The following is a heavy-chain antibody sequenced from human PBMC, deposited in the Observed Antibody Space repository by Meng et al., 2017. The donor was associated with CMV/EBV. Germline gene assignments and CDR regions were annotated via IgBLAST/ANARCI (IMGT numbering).Heavy chain of an antibody. J-gene: IGHJ4*02. D-gene: IGHD1-20*01. CDR1: GFTLNNYE. CDR2: ISRSGDLI. CDR3: ARDSRITGNQRLVDY. V-gene: IGHV3-48*03. Sequence: GESLKISCAASGFTLNNYEMNWVRQAPGKGLEWLSYISRSGDLIYYADSVKGRFTISRDNAKNSLYLQMNSLRAEDTAVYYCARDSRITGNQRLVDYWGQGTLVTVSS.